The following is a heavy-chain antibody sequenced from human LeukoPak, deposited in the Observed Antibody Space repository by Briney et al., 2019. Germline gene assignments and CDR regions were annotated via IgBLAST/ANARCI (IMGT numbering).Heavy chain of an antibody. D-gene: IGHD1-26*01. Sequence: GGSLRLSCAASGFTFSSYAMGWVRQAPGKGLEWVSAISGSGGSTYYADSVKGRFTISRDNSKNTLYLQMNSLRAEDTAVYYCAKPPYSGSYYNVFDYWGQGTLVTVSS. V-gene: IGHV3-23*01. CDR2: ISGSGGST. CDR1: GFTFSSYA. J-gene: IGHJ4*02. CDR3: AKPPYSGSYYNVFDY.